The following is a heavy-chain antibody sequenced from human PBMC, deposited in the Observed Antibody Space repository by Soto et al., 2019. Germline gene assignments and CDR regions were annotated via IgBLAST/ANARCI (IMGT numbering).Heavy chain of an antibody. D-gene: IGHD3-10*01. CDR3: AHYVSASPAGWFDP. CDR2: IYWDDDN. J-gene: IGHJ5*02. V-gene: IGHV2-5*02. CDR1: GFSLRSSGEA. Sequence: SGPTLVNPTQTLTLTCTCSGFSLRSSGEAVGWIRQPPGEALEWLALIYWDDDNRYNPTLKTRLTITKDTSKNQVVLTLTNMDPVDTATYYCAHYVSASPAGWFDPWGQGILVTVSS.